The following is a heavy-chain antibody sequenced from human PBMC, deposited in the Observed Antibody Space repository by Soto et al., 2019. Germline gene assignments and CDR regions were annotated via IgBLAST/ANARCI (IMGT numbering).Heavy chain of an antibody. CDR1: GGTFSRYA. CDR3: SRDGHSITMVRVVYFDY. V-gene: IGHV1-69*13. J-gene: IGHJ4*02. CDR2: IIPIFGTA. D-gene: IGHD3-10*01. Sequence: ASVKVSCKASGGTFSRYAISWVRQAPGQRLEWMGGIIPIFGTAKYAQKFQGRVTIIADESTRTAYMELSSLRAEDTAVYYCSRDGHSITMVRVVYFDYWGQGTLVTVSS.